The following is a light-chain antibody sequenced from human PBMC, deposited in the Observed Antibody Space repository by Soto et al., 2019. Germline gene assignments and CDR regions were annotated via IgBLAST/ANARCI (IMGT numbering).Light chain of an antibody. V-gene: IGKV1-33*01. CDR2: DAA. J-gene: IGKJ2*01. Sequence: DIQMTQSPSSLSASVGDRVTITCQASQDISNSLSWYQQKPGKAPKLLITDAATLEAGVPSRFSGSGSGTDFTFTISSLQPEDFATYLCLQHDNVPTFGLGTKLEVK. CDR3: LQHDNVPT. CDR1: QDISNS.